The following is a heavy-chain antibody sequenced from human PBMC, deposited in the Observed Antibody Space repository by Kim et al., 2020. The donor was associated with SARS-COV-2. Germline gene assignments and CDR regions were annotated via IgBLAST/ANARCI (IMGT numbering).Heavy chain of an antibody. Sequence: GGSLRLSCAASGFTFSNAWMSWVRQAPGKGLEWVGRIKSKTDGGTTDYAAPVKGRFTISRDDSKNTLYLQMNSLKTEDTAVYYCTTRILRLAPKISLDYWGQGTLVTVSS. CDR3: TTRILRLAPKISLDY. V-gene: IGHV3-15*01. J-gene: IGHJ4*02. CDR1: GFTFSNAW. CDR2: IKSKTDGGTT. D-gene: IGHD3-16*01.